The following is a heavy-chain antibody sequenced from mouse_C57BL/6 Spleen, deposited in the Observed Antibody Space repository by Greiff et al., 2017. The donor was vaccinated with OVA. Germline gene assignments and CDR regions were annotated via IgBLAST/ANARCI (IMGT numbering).Heavy chain of an antibody. CDR1: GFTFSDYG. J-gene: IGHJ1*03. Sequence: DVQLVESGGGLVKPGGSLKLSCAASGFTFSDYGMHWVRQAPEKGLEWVAYISSGSSTISYADTVKGRFTISRDNAKNTLFLQMTSLRSEDTAMYYCARAIVAKYFDVWGTGTTVTVSS. V-gene: IGHV5-17*01. D-gene: IGHD1-1*01. CDR2: ISSGSSTI. CDR3: ARAIVAKYFDV.